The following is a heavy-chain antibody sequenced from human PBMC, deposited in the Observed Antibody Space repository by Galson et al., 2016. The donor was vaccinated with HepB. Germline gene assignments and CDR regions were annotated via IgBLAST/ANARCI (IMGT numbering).Heavy chain of an antibody. V-gene: IGHV3-11*04. CDR1: GFIFSDYY. Sequence: SLRLSCAASGFIFSDYYMNWIRQAPGKGLEWVPYTPGSGSYGYYADSVRGRFAISRDNARNAVFLQMNSLRAEDTAVYYCVRAAYKNGYRYFDQWGQGTLVTVSS. D-gene: IGHD5-24*01. CDR2: TPGSGSYG. J-gene: IGHJ4*02. CDR3: VRAAYKNGYRYFDQ.